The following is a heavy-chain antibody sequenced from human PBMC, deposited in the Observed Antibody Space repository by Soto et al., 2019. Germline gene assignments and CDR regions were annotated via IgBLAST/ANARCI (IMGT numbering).Heavy chain of an antibody. CDR3: ARGYDSSGYYYHDY. J-gene: IGHJ4*02. CDR1: GFTVSSNY. V-gene: IGHV3-53*01. D-gene: IGHD3-22*01. CDR2: IYSGGST. Sequence: GGSLRLSCAASGFTVSSNYMSWVRQAPGKGLEWVSVIYSGGSTYYADSVKGRFTISRDNSKNTLYLQMNSLRAEDTAVYYCARGYDSSGYYYHDYWGQGTLVTVS.